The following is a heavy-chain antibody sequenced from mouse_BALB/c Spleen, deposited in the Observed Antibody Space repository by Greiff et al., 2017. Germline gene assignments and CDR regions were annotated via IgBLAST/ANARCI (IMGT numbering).Heavy chain of an antibody. CDR3: ARGDRGLRQGYYFDY. V-gene: IGHV3-2*02. Sequence: EVKLLESGPGLVKPSQSLSLTCTVTGYSITSDYAWNWIRQFPGNKLEWMGYISYSGCTSYNPSLKSRISITRDTSKNQFFLQLNSVTTEDTATYYCARGDRGLRQGYYFDYWGQGTTLTVSS. D-gene: IGHD2-4*01. CDR1: GYSITSDYA. J-gene: IGHJ2*01. CDR2: ISYSGCT.